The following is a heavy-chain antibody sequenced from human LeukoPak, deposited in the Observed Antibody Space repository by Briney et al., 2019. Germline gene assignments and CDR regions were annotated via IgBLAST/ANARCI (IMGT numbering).Heavy chain of an antibody. J-gene: IGHJ4*02. CDR1: GFTFSANK. Sequence: SGGSLSPSCAAPGFTFSANKMSWIGQAQGKGLEWVSYISSSGSTIYYADSVKGRFTISRDNAKNSLYLQMNSLRAEDTAVYYCARELLDDYWGQGTLVTVSS. D-gene: IGHD3-3*02. V-gene: IGHV3-11*01. CDR3: ARELLDDY. CDR2: ISSSGSTI.